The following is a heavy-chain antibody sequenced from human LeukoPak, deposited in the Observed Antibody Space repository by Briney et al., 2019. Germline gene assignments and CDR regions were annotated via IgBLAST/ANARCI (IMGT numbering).Heavy chain of an antibody. V-gene: IGHV4-4*02. D-gene: IGHD5-18*01. CDR2: IYHSGST. J-gene: IGHJ6*03. Sequence: SETLSLTCAVSGGSISSSNWWSWVRQPPGKGLEWIGEIYHSGSTNYNPSLKSRVTISVDTSKNQFSLKLSSVTAADTAVYYCAREYSFSSYYYYMDVWGKGTTVTISS. CDR1: GGSISSSNW. CDR3: AREYSFSSYYYYMDV.